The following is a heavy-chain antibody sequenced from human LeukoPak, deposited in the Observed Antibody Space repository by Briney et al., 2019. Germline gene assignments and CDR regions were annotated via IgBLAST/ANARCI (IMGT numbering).Heavy chain of an antibody. CDR2: IYYSGST. V-gene: IGHV4-39*01. D-gene: IGHD3-22*01. CDR3: ARLGTMIVVDNWFDP. Sequence: SETLYLTCTVSGGSISSSSYYWGWIRQPPGKGLEWIGRIYYSGSTYYNPSLKSRVTISVDTSKNQFSLKLSSVTAADTAVYYCARLGTMIVVDNWFDPWGQGTLVTVSS. CDR1: GGSISSSSYY. J-gene: IGHJ5*02.